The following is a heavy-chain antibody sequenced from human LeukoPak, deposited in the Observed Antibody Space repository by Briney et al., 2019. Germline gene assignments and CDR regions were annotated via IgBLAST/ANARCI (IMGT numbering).Heavy chain of an antibody. CDR1: GFTFDDYA. D-gene: IGHD3-10*01. J-gene: IGHJ4*02. CDR3: AKDNVAYGSGSSFDY. CDR2: ISWNSGSI. V-gene: IGHV3-9*01. Sequence: GGSLGLSCAASGFTFDDYAMHWVRHAPGRGLEWVSGISWNSGSIGYADSVKGGFTISRDNAKNSLYLQMNSLRAEDTALYYSAKDNVAYGSGSSFDYWGQGTLVTVSS.